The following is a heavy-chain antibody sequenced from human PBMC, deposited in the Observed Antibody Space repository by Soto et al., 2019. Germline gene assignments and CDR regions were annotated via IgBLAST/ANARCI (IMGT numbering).Heavy chain of an antibody. CDR1: GLTFSSYE. Sequence: PGGSLRLSCAASGLTFSSYEMNWVRQAPGKGLEWISYIGGSGGTKYSADSVKGRFTISRDNAQNSLHLQMNSLRVEDTAVYYCARARDGDVGKSCSPYGFDLWGKGTLVTVSS. D-gene: IGHD3-10*01. CDR2: IGGSGGTK. CDR3: ARARDGDVGKSCSPYGFDL. V-gene: IGHV3-48*03. J-gene: IGHJ4*02.